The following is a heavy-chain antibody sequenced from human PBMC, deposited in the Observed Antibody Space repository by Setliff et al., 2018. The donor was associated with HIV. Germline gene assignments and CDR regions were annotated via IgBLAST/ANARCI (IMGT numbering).Heavy chain of an antibody. CDR1: GGSISSDSYY. CDR2: LFYNGAT. Sequence: SETLSLTCTVSGGSISSDSYYWGWIRQPPGKGLESIGTLFYNGATYYSPSLKGRVIISVDTSKNQFSLRLTSVTAADTAVYYCARPRLRGSGAFDIWGQGTMVTVSS. J-gene: IGHJ3*02. CDR3: ARPRLRGSGAFDI. V-gene: IGHV4-39*01. D-gene: IGHD2-21*01.